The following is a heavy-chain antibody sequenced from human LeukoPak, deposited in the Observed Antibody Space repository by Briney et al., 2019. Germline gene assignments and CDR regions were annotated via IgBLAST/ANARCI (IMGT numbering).Heavy chain of an antibody. V-gene: IGHV3-23*01. CDR1: GFTFSSYA. CDR3: AKAGDTYYYDSSGSPYYYGMDV. CDR2: ISGSGRST. J-gene: IGHJ6*02. D-gene: IGHD3-22*01. Sequence: GGSLRLSCAASGFTFSSYAMSWVRQAPGKGLEWVPAISGSGRSTYYADSVKGRFTISRDNSKNTLYLQMNSLRAEDTAVYYCAKAGDTYYYDSSGSPYYYGMDVWGQGTTVTVSS.